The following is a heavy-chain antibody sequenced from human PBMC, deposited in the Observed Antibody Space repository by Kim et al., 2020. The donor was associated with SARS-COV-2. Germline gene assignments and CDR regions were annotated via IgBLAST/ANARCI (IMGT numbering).Heavy chain of an antibody. CDR1: GGSFSGYY. CDR2: INHSGST. V-gene: IGHV4-34*01. J-gene: IGHJ6*02. CDR3: ASYGVRFGEIDGMDV. D-gene: IGHD3-10*01. Sequence: SETLSLTCAVYGGSFSGYYWSWIRQPPGKGLEWIGEINHSGSTNYNPSLKSRVTISVDTSKNQFSLKLSSVTAADTAVYYCASYGVRFGEIDGMDVWGQGTTVTVSS.